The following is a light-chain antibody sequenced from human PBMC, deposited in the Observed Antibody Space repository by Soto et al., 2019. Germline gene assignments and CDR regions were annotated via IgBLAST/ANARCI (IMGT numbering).Light chain of an antibody. Sequence: QSVLTQPASVSGSPGQSITISCTGTSSDVGAYNYVSWYQHHPGKAPKLMIYEVSNRPSGVSNRFSGSKSGNTASLTISGLQAEDEADYYCCSYTSSNTLDSYVFGTGTKLTVL. CDR1: SSDVGAYNY. CDR3: CSYTSSNTLDSYV. V-gene: IGLV2-14*01. CDR2: EVS. J-gene: IGLJ1*01.